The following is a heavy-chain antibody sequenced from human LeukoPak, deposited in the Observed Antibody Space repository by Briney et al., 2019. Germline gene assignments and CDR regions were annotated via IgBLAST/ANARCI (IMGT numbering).Heavy chain of an antibody. V-gene: IGHV1-8*01. Sequence: ASVRVSCKSSGYTFTSFDINWVRQATGQGLEWMGWMNPHSGSTGYAQKFQGRVTMTRNTSIRTAHMELSSLRSEDTAVYYCVRVESGSYARYGMDVWGQGTTVTVSS. J-gene: IGHJ6*02. CDR2: MNPHSGST. CDR1: GYTFTSFD. CDR3: VRVESGSYARYGMDV. D-gene: IGHD1-26*01.